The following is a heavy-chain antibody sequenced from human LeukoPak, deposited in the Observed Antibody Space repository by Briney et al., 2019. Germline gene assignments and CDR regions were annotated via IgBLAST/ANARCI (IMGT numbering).Heavy chain of an antibody. CDR1: GYTFTGYY. CDR3: ARAEPNYYDSSGYTYYFDY. Sequence: ASVKVSCKASGYTFTGYYMHWVRQAPGQGIEWMGWINPNSGGTNYAQKFQGRVTMTRDTSISTAYMELSRLRSDDTAVYYCARAEPNYYDSSGYTYYFDYWGQGTLVTVSS. D-gene: IGHD3-22*01. CDR2: INPNSGGT. V-gene: IGHV1-2*02. J-gene: IGHJ4*02.